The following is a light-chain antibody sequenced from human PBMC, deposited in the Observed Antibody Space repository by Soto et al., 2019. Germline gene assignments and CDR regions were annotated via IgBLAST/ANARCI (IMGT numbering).Light chain of an antibody. J-gene: IGKJ4*01. CDR2: DVS. V-gene: IGKV3-20*01. CDR3: QLYGSSPLT. Sequence: EIVLTQSPGTLTLSPGERATLSCRASQTVSSNSLAWYQQKAGQAPRVLIFDVSTRATGIPDRFSGSGSGTDFTLTISRLEPEDFAVYYCQLYGSSPLTFGGGTKVEIK. CDR1: QTVSSNS.